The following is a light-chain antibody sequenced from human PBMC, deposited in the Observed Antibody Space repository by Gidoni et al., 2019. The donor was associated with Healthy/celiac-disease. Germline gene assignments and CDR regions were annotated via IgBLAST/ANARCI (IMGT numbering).Light chain of an antibody. CDR2: AAS. J-gene: IGKJ4*01. V-gene: IGKV1-9*01. CDR1: QGISSY. Sequence: DIQLTQSPSFLSASVGDRVTITCRARQGISSYLAWYQQKPGKAPKLLIYAASTLQSGVPSRFSGSGSGTEFTLPISSLQPEDFATYYCQQLNSYPLTFGGGTKVEIK. CDR3: QQLNSYPLT.